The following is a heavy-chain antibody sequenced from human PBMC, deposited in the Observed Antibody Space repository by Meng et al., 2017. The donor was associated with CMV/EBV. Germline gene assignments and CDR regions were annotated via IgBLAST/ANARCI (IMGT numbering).Heavy chain of an antibody. Sequence: GGSLRLSCAASGFTFSSYSMNWVRQAPGKGLEWVSSISSSSSYIYYADSVKGRFTISRDNAKNTLYLQMNSLRAEDTAVYYCARMWSTSCKGVDVWGQGTTVTVSS. D-gene: IGHD2-2*01. J-gene: IGHJ6*02. CDR2: ISSSSSYI. CDR3: ARMWSTSCKGVDV. V-gene: IGHV3-21*01. CDR1: GFTFSSYS.